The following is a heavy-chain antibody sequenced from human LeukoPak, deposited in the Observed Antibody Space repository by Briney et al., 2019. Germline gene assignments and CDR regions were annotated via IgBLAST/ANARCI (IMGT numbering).Heavy chain of an antibody. Sequence: ASVKVSCKASGYTFTGYYMHRVRQAPGQGLEWMGRINPNSGGTNYAQKFQGRVTMTRDTSISTAYMELSRLRSDDTAVYYCASGGYGAQNYFDYWGQGTLVTVSS. CDR3: ASGGYGAQNYFDY. CDR1: GYTFTGYY. J-gene: IGHJ4*02. CDR2: INPNSGGT. V-gene: IGHV1-2*06. D-gene: IGHD6-25*01.